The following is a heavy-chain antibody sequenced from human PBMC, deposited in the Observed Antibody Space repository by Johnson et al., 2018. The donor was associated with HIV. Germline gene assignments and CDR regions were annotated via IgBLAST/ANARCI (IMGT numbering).Heavy chain of an antibody. Sequence: QVQLVEYGGGVVQPGGSLRLSCAASGFTLSSYGMHWVRQAPGKGLEWVAFIRYDGKAKYHADSVKGRFTISRDNSKNTLYLQLNSLRAEDTAVYYCATEGALTGTDAFDIWGQGTMVTVSS. J-gene: IGHJ3*02. V-gene: IGHV3-30*02. CDR3: ATEGALTGTDAFDI. D-gene: IGHD7-27*01. CDR2: IRYDGKAK. CDR1: GFTLSSYG.